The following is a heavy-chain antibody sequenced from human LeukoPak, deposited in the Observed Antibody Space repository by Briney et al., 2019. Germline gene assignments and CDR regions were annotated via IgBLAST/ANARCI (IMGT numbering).Heavy chain of an antibody. CDR3: ARDLRL. Sequence: GGSLRLSGAASGFTFSIFSMNWVRQAPGKGLEWVSSITSSSNYIYYASSVRGRFTISRDNAKNSLYLQMNSLRAEDAAVYYCARDLRLWGQGTLVTVSS. V-gene: IGHV3-21*01. CDR1: GFTFSIFS. J-gene: IGHJ4*02. CDR2: ITSSSNYI.